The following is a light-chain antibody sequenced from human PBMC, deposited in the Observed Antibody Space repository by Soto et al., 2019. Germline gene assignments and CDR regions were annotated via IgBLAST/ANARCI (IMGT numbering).Light chain of an antibody. Sequence: DIQMTQSPSTLSGSVGDRVTITCRASQTISSWLAWYQQKPGKAPKLLIYKASTLKSGVPSRFSGSGSGTEFTLTISSLQPDYIATYYRQHYNSYSEAFGQGTKV. CDR2: KAS. CDR1: QTISSW. CDR3: QHYNSYSEA. J-gene: IGKJ1*01. V-gene: IGKV1-5*03.